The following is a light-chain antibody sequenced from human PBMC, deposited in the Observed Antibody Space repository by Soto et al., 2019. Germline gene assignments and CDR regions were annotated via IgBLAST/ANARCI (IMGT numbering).Light chain of an antibody. V-gene: IGKV3-20*01. CDR2: VAS. CDR3: HQYGYSPNT. CDR1: RSVSSRY. Sequence: EIVLTQSPGTLSLSPGKRATLSCRASRSVSSRYLAWYQQKPGQAPRLLIYVASSRATGIPDRFSGSGSGTDFTLTITGLEPEDFAVYHCHQYGYSPNTFGQGTKLEIK. J-gene: IGKJ2*01.